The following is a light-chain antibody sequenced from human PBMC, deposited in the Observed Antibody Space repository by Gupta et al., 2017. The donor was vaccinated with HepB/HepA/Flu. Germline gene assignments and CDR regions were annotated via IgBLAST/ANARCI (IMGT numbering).Light chain of an antibody. V-gene: IGLV1-51*01. CDR1: STNIGINY. J-gene: IGLJ2*01. CDR3: GTWDSSLSAGVV. CDR2: DNN. Sequence: QSVLTQPPFVSAASGQNVTISCPRSSTNIGINYVSWYQQPPGTAPKLLIYDNNQRPSGIPARFSGSKSGTSATLGITGLQTGDEADYYCGTWDSSLSAGVVCGGGTKLTGL.